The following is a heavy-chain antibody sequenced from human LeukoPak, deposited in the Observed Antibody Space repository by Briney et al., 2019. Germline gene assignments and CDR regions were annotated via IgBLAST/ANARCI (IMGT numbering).Heavy chain of an antibody. D-gene: IGHD3-10*01. CDR1: GFTFSDYY. V-gene: IGHV3-11*01. CDR2: ISSSGSTI. CDR3: ARDPDGSGSYTVIDY. Sequence: GGSLRLSCAASGFTFSDYYMSWIRQAPGKGLEGVSYISSSGSTIYSADSVKGRFTISRNNAKNSQYLQMNSMRAEDRALYYCARDPDGSGSYTVIDYWGQGTLVTVSS. J-gene: IGHJ4*02.